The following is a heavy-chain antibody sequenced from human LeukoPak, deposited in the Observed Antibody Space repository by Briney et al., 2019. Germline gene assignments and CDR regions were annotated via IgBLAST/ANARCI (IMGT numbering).Heavy chain of an antibody. CDR1: GGSFSGYY. D-gene: IGHD5-24*01. CDR3: ARMAGRYYYYYYMDV. V-gene: IGHV4-34*01. J-gene: IGHJ6*03. Sequence: SETLSLTCAVYGGSFSGYYWSWIRQPPGKGLEWIGEINHSGSTNYNPSLKSRVTISVDTSKNQFSLKLSSVTAADTAVYYCARMAGRYYYYYYMDVWGKGTTVTISS. CDR2: INHSGST.